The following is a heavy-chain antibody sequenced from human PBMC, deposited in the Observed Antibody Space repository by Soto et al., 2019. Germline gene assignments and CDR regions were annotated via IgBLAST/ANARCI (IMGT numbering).Heavy chain of an antibody. CDR3: ARDLGEENYDSSGSPDAFDI. CDR2: ISAYNGNT. V-gene: IGHV1-18*01. D-gene: IGHD3-22*01. Sequence: QVQLVQSGAEVKKPGASVKVSCKASGYTFTSYGISWVRQAPGQGLEWMGWISAYNGNTNYAQKLQGRVTMTTDTTTSTAYRELRSLSADDTAVYYCARDLGEENYDSSGSPDAFDIWGQGTMVTVSS. J-gene: IGHJ3*02. CDR1: GYTFTSYG.